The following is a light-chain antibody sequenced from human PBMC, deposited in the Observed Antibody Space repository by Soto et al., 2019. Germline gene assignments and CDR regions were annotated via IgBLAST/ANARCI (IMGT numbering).Light chain of an antibody. J-gene: IGLJ2*01. Sequence: QSALTQPASVSGSPGQSITISCTGTSSDVGDYNYVSWYQQHPGKAPKLIIYGVSNRPSGISNRFSGSKSGNTASLTISGLTAEDEADYFCSSYTSPNTLVFGGGIKLTVL. CDR2: GVS. V-gene: IGLV2-14*01. CDR3: SSYTSPNTLV. CDR1: SSDVGDYNY.